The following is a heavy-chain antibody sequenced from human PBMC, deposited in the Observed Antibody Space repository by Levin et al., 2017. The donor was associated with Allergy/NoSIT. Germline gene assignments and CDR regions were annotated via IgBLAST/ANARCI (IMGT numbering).Heavy chain of an antibody. CDR1: GFTVSSNY. J-gene: IGHJ4*02. CDR3: ARIGTQYYYDSSGYYYVSY. D-gene: IGHD3-22*01. V-gene: IGHV3-66*01. Sequence: PGGSLRLSCAASGFTVSSNYMSWVRQAPGKGLEWVSVIYSGGSTYYADSVKGRFTISRDNSKNTLYLQMNSLRAEDTAVYYCARIGTQYYYDSSGYYYVSYWGQGTLVTVSS. CDR2: IYSGGST.